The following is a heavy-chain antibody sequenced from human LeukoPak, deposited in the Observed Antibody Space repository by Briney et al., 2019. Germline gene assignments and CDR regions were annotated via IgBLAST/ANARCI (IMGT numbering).Heavy chain of an antibody. Sequence: GGSLRLSCAPSGFTFNRYGMHWVRLAPGKGLEWVAVISYDGNNVYYAGSVKGRFTISRDNSKNTLYLEMNSLRAEDTAVYFCARLTSSWSIDYWGQGTLVTVSS. J-gene: IGHJ4*02. CDR1: GFTFNRYG. V-gene: IGHV3-33*01. D-gene: IGHD6-13*01. CDR3: ARLTSSWSIDY. CDR2: ISYDGNNV.